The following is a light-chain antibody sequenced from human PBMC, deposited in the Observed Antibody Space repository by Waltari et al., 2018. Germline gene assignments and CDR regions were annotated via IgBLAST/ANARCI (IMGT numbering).Light chain of an antibody. J-gene: IGKJ4*01. CDR3: QQVNSYPLT. V-gene: IGKV1-9*01. CDR2: AAS. CDR1: QDISSY. Sequence: DIQLTQSPSFLSASVEDRVTITCRASQDISSYLVWYQQKPGKAPKVLISAASALQSGVPSRFSGSGSGTQFTLTISSLQPEDFATYYCQQVNSYPLTFGGGTKVAIK.